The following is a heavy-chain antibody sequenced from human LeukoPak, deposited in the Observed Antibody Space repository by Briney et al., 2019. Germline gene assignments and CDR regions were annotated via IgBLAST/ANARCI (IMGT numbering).Heavy chain of an antibody. Sequence: ASVKVSCKASGGTFSSHAISWVRQAPGQGLEWMGGIIPIFGTANYAQKFQGRVTITADESTSTAYMELSSLRSEDTAVYYCTRDPGYCSSTSCYTGGEFDPWGQGTLVTVSS. V-gene: IGHV1-69*13. D-gene: IGHD2-2*02. CDR3: TRDPGYCSSTSCYTGGEFDP. CDR2: IIPIFGTA. J-gene: IGHJ5*02. CDR1: GGTFSSHA.